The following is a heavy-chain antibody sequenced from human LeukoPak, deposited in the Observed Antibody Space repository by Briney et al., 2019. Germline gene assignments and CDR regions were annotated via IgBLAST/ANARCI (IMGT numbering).Heavy chain of an antibody. V-gene: IGHV4-30-2*01. CDR3: ARGLGSSWYFAPYYYYYYGMDV. Sequence: SETLSLTCAVSGGSISSGGYSWSWIRQPPGKGLEWIGYIYHSGSTYYNPSLKSRVTISVDTSKNQFSLKLSSVTAADTAVYYCARGLGSSWYFAPYYYYYYGMDVWGQGTTVTVSS. CDR1: GGSISSGGYS. CDR2: IYHSGST. J-gene: IGHJ6*02. D-gene: IGHD6-13*01.